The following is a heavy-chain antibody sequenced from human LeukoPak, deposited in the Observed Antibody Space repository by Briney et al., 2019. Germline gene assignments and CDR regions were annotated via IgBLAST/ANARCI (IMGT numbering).Heavy chain of an antibody. CDR2: IYYSGSN. J-gene: IGHJ4*02. Sequence: PSETLSLTCTVSGGSIISYYWSWIRQPPGKGLYFIGYIYYSGSNNYNPSLKSRVTISVDTTKNQFSLKLSSVTAADTAVYYCARESSGYHYYFDYWGQGTLVTVSS. CDR3: ARESSGYHYYFDY. D-gene: IGHD3-22*01. V-gene: IGHV4-59*01. CDR1: GGSIISYY.